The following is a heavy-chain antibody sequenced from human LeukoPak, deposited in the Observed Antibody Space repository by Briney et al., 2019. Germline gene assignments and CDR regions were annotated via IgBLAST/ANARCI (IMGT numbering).Heavy chain of an antibody. CDR3: DCSSNNCYAAGDY. V-gene: IGHV3-30*02. D-gene: IGHD2-2*01. J-gene: IGHJ4*02. Sequence: GGSLRLSCAASGFTFSSYGMHWVRQTPGKGLEWVAFIGHDGSNKYYADSVKGRFAISRDNSKNTLYLQMNSLRAEDTAIYYCDCSSNNCYAAGDYWGQGTLVTVSS. CDR2: IGHDGSNK. CDR1: GFTFSSYG.